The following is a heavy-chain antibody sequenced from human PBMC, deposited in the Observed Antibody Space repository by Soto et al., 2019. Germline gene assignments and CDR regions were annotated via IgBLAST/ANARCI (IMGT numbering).Heavy chain of an antibody. CDR3: VQGRYPTMATPLDH. V-gene: IGHV3-9*01. CDR2: ISWDSGTI. Sequence: LRLSCAASGFTFDNCGMHWVRQAPGKGLEWVSGISWDSGTIGYADSVKGRFTISRDDAKNSLYLQMNSLRREDTALYYCVQGRYPTMATPLDHWGQGTLVTVSS. J-gene: IGHJ5*02. CDR1: GFTFDNCG. D-gene: IGHD1-1*01.